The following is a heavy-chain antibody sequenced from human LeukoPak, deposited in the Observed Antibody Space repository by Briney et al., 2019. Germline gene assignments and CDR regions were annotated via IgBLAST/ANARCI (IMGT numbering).Heavy chain of an antibody. CDR3: ARSPPIYSGYDLDY. CDR2: IYSGGST. Sequence: GGSLRLSCAASGFNVSSNYMSWVRQAPGKGLEWVSIIYSGGSTYYADSVKGRITISTDISKNTLYLQMNSLRAEDTAVYYCARSPPIYSGYDLDYWGQGTLVTVSS. J-gene: IGHJ4*02. CDR1: GFNVSSNY. V-gene: IGHV3-66*01. D-gene: IGHD5-12*01.